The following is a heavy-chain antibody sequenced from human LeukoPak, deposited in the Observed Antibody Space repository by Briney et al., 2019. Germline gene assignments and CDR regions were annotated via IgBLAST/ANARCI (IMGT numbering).Heavy chain of an antibody. CDR1: GGSISSSSYY. V-gene: IGHV4-39*07. CDR2: IYYGGST. J-gene: IGHJ4*02. D-gene: IGHD2-15*01. Sequence: SETLSLTCTVSGGSISSSSYYWGWIRQPPGKGLEWIGSIYYGGSTYYNPSLKSRVTISVDTSKNQFSLKLSSVTAADTAVYYCARANIVVVVAATFEYWGQGTLVTVSS. CDR3: ARANIVVVVAATFEY.